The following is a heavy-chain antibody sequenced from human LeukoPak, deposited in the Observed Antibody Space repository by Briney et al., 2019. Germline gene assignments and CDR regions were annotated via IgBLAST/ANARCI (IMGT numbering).Heavy chain of an antibody. J-gene: IGHJ1*01. Sequence: GGSLRLSCAASGFTFSSYAMHWVRQAPGKGLEWVSSISSSSSYIYYADSVKGRFTISRDNAKNSLYLQMNSLRAEDTAVYYCARDLREDGYFQHWGQGTLVTVSS. V-gene: IGHV3-21*01. CDR3: ARDLREDGYFQH. D-gene: IGHD5-24*01. CDR1: GFTFSSYA. CDR2: ISSSSSYI.